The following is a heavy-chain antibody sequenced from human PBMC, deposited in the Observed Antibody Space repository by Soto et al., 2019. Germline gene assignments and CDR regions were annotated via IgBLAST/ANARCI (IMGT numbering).Heavy chain of an antibody. J-gene: IGHJ4*02. CDR3: AKTLGYCTSATCYGGWYFDY. D-gene: IGHD2-2*01. CDR2: IGGSGGGT. V-gene: IGHV3-23*01. CDR1: GFSFSTYA. Sequence: EVQLLESGGGLVQPGGSLRLSCAASGFSFSTYAMSWVRQAPGKGLEWVSGIGGSGGGTNYADSVKGRFIISRDNSKNALYLQMDSLRAEDTAVYYCAKTLGYCTSATCYGGWYFDYWGQGTLVTVSS.